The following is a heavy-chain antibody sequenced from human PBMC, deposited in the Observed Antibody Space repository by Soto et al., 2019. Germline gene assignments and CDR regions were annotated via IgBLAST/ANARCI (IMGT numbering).Heavy chain of an antibody. CDR2: VTSSASGP. J-gene: IGHJ3*01. CDR3: AKGGAVLLDPFDV. CDR1: GFTFSXXX. Sequence: GQLLESGGGMVQPGGSLRLSCAASGFTFSXXXMNWVRLPPXXGXQWVAAVTSSASGPHYADSVKGRFNISRDYSKHTLYLQMHSLRADDTAVYYCAKGGAVLLDPFDVWGQGTMVTVSS. D-gene: IGHD1-26*01. V-gene: IGHV3-23*01.